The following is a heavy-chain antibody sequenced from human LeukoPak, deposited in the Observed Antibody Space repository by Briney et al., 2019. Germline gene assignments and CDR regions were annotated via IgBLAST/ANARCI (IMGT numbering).Heavy chain of an antibody. J-gene: IGHJ6*03. CDR1: GGSISSSSYY. CDR2: IYYSGST. CDR3: ASSGSYFRYYYMDV. D-gene: IGHD1-26*01. V-gene: IGHV4-39*07. Sequence: SETLSLTCTVSGGSISSSSYYWGWIRQPPGKGLEWIGSIYYSGSTYYNPSLKSRVTIPVDTSKNQFSLKLSSVTAAATAVYYCASSGSYFRYYYMDVWGKGTTVTVSS.